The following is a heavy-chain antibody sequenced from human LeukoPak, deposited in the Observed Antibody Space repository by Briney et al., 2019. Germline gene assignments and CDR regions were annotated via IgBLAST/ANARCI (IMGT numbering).Heavy chain of an antibody. CDR2: IYYSGRT. V-gene: IGHV4-39*01. D-gene: IGHD1-1*01. Sequence: SETLSLTCSVSGGSISSSRYYWGWIRQPPGKGLEWIGNIYYSGRTYYNPSLKSRVTISVDMSKNQFSLKLRSVTAADTTVYYCARHGTVVSRGTFDPWGQGTLVTVSS. CDR3: ARHGTVVSRGTFDP. J-gene: IGHJ5*02. CDR1: GGSISSSRYY.